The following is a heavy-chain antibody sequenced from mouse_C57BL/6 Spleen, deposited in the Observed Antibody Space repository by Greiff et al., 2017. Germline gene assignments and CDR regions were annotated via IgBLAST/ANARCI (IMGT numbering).Heavy chain of an antibody. Sequence: EVKLMESGAELVKPGASVKLSCTASGFNIKDYYIHWVKQRTEQGLEWIGRIDPEDGETKYAPKFQCKATITADTSSNTAYLQLSSLTSEDTAVYYCALTGGSSQFAYWGQGTLVTVSA. CDR2: IDPEDGET. CDR1: GFNIKDYY. J-gene: IGHJ3*01. D-gene: IGHD1-1*01. V-gene: IGHV14-2*01. CDR3: ALTGGSSQFAY.